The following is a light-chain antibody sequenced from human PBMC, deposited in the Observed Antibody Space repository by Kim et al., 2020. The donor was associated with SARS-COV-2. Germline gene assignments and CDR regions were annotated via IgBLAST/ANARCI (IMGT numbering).Light chain of an antibody. CDR2: DAS. Sequence: DIQMTQSPSSLSASVGDRVTITCQASQDISNYLNWYQQKPGKAPKLLIYDASNLETGVPSRFSGSGSGTDFTFTISSLQPEDIATYYCQQYDNLPLFAQGTKLEI. J-gene: IGKJ2*01. CDR3: QQYDNLPL. CDR1: QDISNY. V-gene: IGKV1-33*01.